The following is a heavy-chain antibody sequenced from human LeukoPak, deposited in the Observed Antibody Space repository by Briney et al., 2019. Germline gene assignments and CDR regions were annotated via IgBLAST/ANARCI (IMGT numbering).Heavy chain of an antibody. CDR2: INHSGST. J-gene: IGHJ4*02. CDR1: GGSFSGYY. V-gene: IGHV4-34*01. Sequence: PSETLSLTCAVYGGSFSGYYWSWIRQPPGKGLEWIGEINHSGSTNYNPSLKSRVTISVDTSKNQFSLKLSSVTAADTAVYYCARGPYSSIRYWGQGTLITVSS. D-gene: IGHD6-13*01. CDR3: ARGPYSSIRY.